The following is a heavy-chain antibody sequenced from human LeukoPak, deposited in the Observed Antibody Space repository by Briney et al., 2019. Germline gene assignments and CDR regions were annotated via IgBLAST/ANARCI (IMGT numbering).Heavy chain of an antibody. CDR3: ASAREMATIRSY. V-gene: IGHV3-21*01. J-gene: IGHJ4*02. D-gene: IGHD5-24*01. Sequence: PGGSLRLSCAASGFTFSSYSMNWVRQAPGKGLEWVSSISSSSSYIYYADSVKGLFTISRDNAKNSLYLQMNSLRAEDTAVYYCASAREMATIRSYWGQGTLVTVSS. CDR1: GFTFSSYS. CDR2: ISSSSSYI.